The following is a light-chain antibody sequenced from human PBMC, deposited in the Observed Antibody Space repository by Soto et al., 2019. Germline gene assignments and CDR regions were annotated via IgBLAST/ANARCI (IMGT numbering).Light chain of an antibody. CDR1: QSISSN. CDR3: QQYNNWRPYT. V-gene: IGKV3-15*01. CDR2: GAS. Sequence: EIVMTQSPATLSVSPGERATLSCRASQSISSNLAWYQRRPGQAPRLFIYGASARATGIPARFSGSGSGTEFTLTISSLQSEDFAVYYCQQYNNWRPYTFGQGTKVEIK. J-gene: IGKJ2*01.